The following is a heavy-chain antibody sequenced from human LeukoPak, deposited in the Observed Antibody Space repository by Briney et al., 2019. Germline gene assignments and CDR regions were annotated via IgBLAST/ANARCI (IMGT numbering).Heavy chain of an antibody. J-gene: IGHJ6*03. D-gene: IGHD3-3*01. CDR3: AKTSLSDPSGHYYYMDV. CDR1: GFTFSSYA. CDR2: ISYDGSNK. Sequence: PGGSLRLSCAASGFTFSSYAMHWVRQAPGKGLEWVAVISYDGSNKYYADSVKARFTISRDNSQNTVSLQLNNPRIEDTALYYCAKTSLSDPSGHYYYMDVWGKGTTVTVSS. V-gene: IGHV3-30*18.